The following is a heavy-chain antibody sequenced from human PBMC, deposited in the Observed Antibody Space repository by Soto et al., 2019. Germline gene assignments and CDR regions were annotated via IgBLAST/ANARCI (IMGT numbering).Heavy chain of an antibody. CDR3: AKDQGQWLPPEEY. CDR2: ISGGGART. J-gene: IGHJ4*02. CDR1: GFTFSNYA. Sequence: EVQLLESGGGLVQPGGSLRLSCAASGFTFSNYAMSWVRQAPGKGLEWVSGISGGGARTYYVDSVKGRFTISRDNSKNTLYLQMNSLRGEDTAVYYCAKDQGQWLPPEEYWGQGTLVTVSS. V-gene: IGHV3-23*01. D-gene: IGHD6-19*01.